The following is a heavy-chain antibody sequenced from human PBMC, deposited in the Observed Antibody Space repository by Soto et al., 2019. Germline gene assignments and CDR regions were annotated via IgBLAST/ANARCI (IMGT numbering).Heavy chain of an antibody. Sequence: SXTLSLDCTVSGGCMSRCYSSWIRQPPGNGLEWIGYIYYSGSTNYNPSLKSRVTISVDTSKNQFSLKLSSVTAADTAVYYCARAPTTVTTENWFDPWGQGTLVTSPQ. J-gene: IGHJ5*02. D-gene: IGHD4-17*01. V-gene: IGHV4-59*01. CDR2: IYYSGST. CDR1: GGCMSRCY. CDR3: ARAPTTVTTENWFDP.